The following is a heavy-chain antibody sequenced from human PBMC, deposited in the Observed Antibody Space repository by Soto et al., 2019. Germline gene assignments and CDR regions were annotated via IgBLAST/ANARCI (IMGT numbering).Heavy chain of an antibody. Sequence: QITLKESGPTLVKPTQTLTLTCTFSGFSLSTSGVGVGWIRQPPGKALENLALIYWDNDKRYSPSLKSRLTITKDTSKNQVVLTMTNMDPVDTATYYFAYRLCDSSCSWDVVYFDYWGQGTPLNVSS. V-gene: IGHV2-5*02. CDR1: GFSLSTSGVG. CDR3: AYRLCDSSCSWDVVYFDY. CDR2: IYWDNDK. D-gene: IGHD3-22*01. J-gene: IGHJ4*02.